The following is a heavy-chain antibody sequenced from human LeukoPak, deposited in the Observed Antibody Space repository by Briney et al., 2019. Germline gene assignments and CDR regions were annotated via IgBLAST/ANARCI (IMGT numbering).Heavy chain of an antibody. CDR1: GFIFSSYA. D-gene: IGHD3-16*01. J-gene: IGHJ4*02. V-gene: IGHV3-48*03. CDR3: AGEDDHVLGSWRMKD. Sequence: GGSLRLSCAASGFIFSSYAMNWVRQAPGKGPEWLSFITANGDYTFYRDSVKGRFTISRDNAQNSLYLQMSSLRVDDTAIYYCAGEDDHVLGSWRMKDWGKGTLVTVSS. CDR2: ITANGDYT.